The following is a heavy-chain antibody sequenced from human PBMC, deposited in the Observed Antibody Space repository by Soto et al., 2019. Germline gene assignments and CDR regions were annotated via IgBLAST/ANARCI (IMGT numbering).Heavy chain of an antibody. D-gene: IGHD2-2*01. CDR3: ARTRVHCSSTSCYPNYYYGMDV. J-gene: IGHJ6*02. CDR2: INSDGSST. V-gene: IGHV3-74*01. CDR1: GFTFSSYW. Sequence: EVQLVESGGGLVQPGGSLRLSCAASGFTFSSYWMHWVRQAPGKGLVWVSRINSDGSSTSYADSVKGRFTISRDNGKNTLYLQMNSLRAEDTAVYYCARTRVHCSSTSCYPNYYYGMDVWGQGTTVTVSS.